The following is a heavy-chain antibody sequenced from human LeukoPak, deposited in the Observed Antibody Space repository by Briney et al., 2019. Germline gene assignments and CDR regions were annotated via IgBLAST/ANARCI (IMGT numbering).Heavy chain of an antibody. CDR3: ARVRSSSGWYPADY. D-gene: IGHD6-19*01. CDR2: ISAYNGDT. CDR1: GYTFTSYG. Sequence: ASVKVSCMASGYTFTSYGISWVRQAPGQGLEWMGWISAYNGDTHYAQKLQGRVTVTTDTSTSTAYMEVRSLRSDDTAVYYCARVRSSSGWYPADYWGQGTLVTVSS. J-gene: IGHJ4*02. V-gene: IGHV1-18*01.